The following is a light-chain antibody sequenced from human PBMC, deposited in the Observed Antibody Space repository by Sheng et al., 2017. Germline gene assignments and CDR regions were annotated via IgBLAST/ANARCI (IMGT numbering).Light chain of an antibody. J-gene: IGKJ2*02. CDR3: HQYESTPRT. Sequence: DIQMTQSPSSLSLSVGDRVTITCRASQGIRNSLAWYQHKPGKAPRLLLFGASRLASGVPSRFSGSGSGTTYTLIISSLQPEDFAVYYCHQYESTPRTFGQGTKLDFK. CDR2: GAS. V-gene: IGKV1-NL1*01. CDR1: QGIRNS.